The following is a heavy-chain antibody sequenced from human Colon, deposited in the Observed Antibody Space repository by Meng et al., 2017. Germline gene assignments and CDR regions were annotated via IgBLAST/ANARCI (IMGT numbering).Heavy chain of an antibody. D-gene: IGHD4/OR15-4a*01. J-gene: IGHJ4*02. Sequence: SETLSLTCTVSGGSITNYYWSWLRQPPGKGLEWIGYIFYTGSTHYNPSLASRVTISIDTSENQFSLRLSSVTAADTAVYYCARAATYGDFDSWGQGTLVTSPQ. CDR3: ARAATYGDFDS. CDR2: IFYTGST. CDR1: GGSITNYY. V-gene: IGHV4-59*01.